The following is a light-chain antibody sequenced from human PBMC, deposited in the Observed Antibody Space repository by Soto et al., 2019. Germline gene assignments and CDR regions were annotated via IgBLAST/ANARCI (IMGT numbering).Light chain of an antibody. CDR3: AAWDDSRSGPV. CDR2: YNN. Sequence: QSVLTQPPSASGTAGQVVTISCSGGDSNIGSNSVYWYQHLPRMAPKLLIYYNNQRPSGVPDRFSGSRSGTSASLAIVGLRSEDEAVYYCAAWDDSRSGPVFGGGTKLTVL. V-gene: IGLV1-47*02. J-gene: IGLJ2*01. CDR1: DSNIGSNS.